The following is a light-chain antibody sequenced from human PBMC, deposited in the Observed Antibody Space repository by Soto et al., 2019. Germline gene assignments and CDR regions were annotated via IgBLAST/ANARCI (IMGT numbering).Light chain of an antibody. J-gene: IGKJ1*01. CDR1: QSLLHSNGYNY. CDR2: LGS. CDR3: MQALQTLWT. V-gene: IGKV2-28*01. Sequence: DIVMTQSPLSLPVTPGEPASISCRSSQSLLHSNGYNYLDWYLQKPGQSPQLLIYLGSNRASGVPDRFSGSGSGTDFTLKISRVEAEDVGVYYCMQALQTLWTFGHGTMVDIK.